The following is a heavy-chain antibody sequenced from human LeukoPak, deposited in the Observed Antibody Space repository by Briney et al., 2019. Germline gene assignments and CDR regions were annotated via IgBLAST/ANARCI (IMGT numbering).Heavy chain of an antibody. CDR1: GFTFSSYW. CDR3: AREHYYDSSGSTGYFYY. D-gene: IGHD3-22*01. Sequence: PGGSLRLSCAASGFTFSSYWMSWVRQAPGKGLESVANIKQDGSEKYYVDSVKGRFTISRDNAKNSLYLQMNSLRAEDTAVYYCAREHYYDSSGSTGYFYYWGQGTLVTVSS. V-gene: IGHV3-7*01. CDR2: IKQDGSEK. J-gene: IGHJ4*02.